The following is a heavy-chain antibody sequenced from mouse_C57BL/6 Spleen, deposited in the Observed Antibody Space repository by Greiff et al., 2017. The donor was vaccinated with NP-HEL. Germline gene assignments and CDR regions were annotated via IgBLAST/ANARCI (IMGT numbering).Heavy chain of an antibody. V-gene: IGHV1-82*01. CDR2: IYPGDGDT. CDR3: VPSTVVASRYAMDD. Sequence: QVQLQQSGPELVKPGASVKISCKASGYAFSSSWMNWVKQRPGKGLEWIGRIYPGDGDTNYIGKFKGKATLTADKSSSTAYMQLSSLTSEDSAVYFCVPSTVVASRYAMDDRGQGPSVTVAS. D-gene: IGHD1-1*01. J-gene: IGHJ4*01. CDR1: GYAFSSSW.